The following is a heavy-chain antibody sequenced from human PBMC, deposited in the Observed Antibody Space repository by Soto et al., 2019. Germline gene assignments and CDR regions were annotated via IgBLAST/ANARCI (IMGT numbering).Heavy chain of an antibody. D-gene: IGHD3-10*01. CDR1: GYSITSSTF. CDR3: ARPRPNFGAVDS. Sequence: SETLSLTCAVSGYSITSSTFWGWIRQPPGKGLEWIGSIHLGGTTYYDPSLKSRVTILLDTSRNEFSLKLSSVTAADTAVYYCARPRPNFGAVDSWGQGALVTVSS. V-gene: IGHV4-38-2*01. J-gene: IGHJ4*02. CDR2: IHLGGTT.